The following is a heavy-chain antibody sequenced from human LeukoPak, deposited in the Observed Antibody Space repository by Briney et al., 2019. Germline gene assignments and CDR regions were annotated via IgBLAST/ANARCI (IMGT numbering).Heavy chain of an antibody. CDR2: IYYSGST. V-gene: IGHV4-59*12. CDR3: AREPYLEWSLYRKNDAFDI. J-gene: IGHJ3*02. D-gene: IGHD3-3*01. Sequence: SETLSLTCTVSGGSISSYYWSWIRQPPGKGLEWIGYIYYSGSTNYNPSLKSRVTISVDTSKNQFSLKLSSVTAADTAVYYCAREPYLEWSLYRKNDAFDIWGQGTMVTVSS. CDR1: GGSISSYY.